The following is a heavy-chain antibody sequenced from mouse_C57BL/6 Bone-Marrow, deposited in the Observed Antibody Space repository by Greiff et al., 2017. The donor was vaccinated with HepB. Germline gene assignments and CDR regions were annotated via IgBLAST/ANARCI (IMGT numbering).Heavy chain of an antibody. CDR1: GFTFSSYG. V-gene: IGHV5-6*01. J-gene: IGHJ1*03. D-gene: IGHD1-1*01. Sequence: EVQLVESGGDLVKPGGSLKLSCAASGFTFSSYGMSWVRQTPDKRLEWVATISSGGSYTYYPDSVKGRFTISRDNAKNTLYLQMSSLKSEDTAMYYCARQRDLYGSSSYWYFDVWGTGTTVTVSS. CDR2: ISSGGSYT. CDR3: ARQRDLYGSSSYWYFDV.